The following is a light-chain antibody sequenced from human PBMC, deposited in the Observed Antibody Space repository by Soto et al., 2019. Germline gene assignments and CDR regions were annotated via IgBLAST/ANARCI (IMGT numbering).Light chain of an antibody. CDR3: LQHDDSPFT. V-gene: IGKV3-20*01. CDR1: QTIRSNF. Sequence: EIVLTQSPGALSLSPGERATLSCRASQTIRSNFLAWYQHKPGQAPSLLIYGSSTTATGIPDRFSGSGYGTEFTLTISRLEPEDFAVYFCLQHDDSPFTFGPGTKVDI. CDR2: GSS. J-gene: IGKJ3*01.